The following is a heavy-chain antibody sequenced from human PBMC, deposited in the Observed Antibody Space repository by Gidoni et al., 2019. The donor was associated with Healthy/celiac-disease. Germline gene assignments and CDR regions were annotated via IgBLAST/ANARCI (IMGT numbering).Heavy chain of an antibody. CDR3: ARDGDYGDPTYFDY. D-gene: IGHD4-17*01. Sequence: QVQLVESAGGVVQPGRSLSLPCPASGFTFSSYGMHWVRQAPGKGLEWVASIWYDGSNKYYADYGKGRFTISRDNSKNTLYLQMSSLRAEDTDVYYCARDGDYGDPTYFDYWGQGTLVTVSS. J-gene: IGHJ4*02. CDR1: GFTFSSYG. CDR2: IWYDGSNK. V-gene: IGHV3-33*01.